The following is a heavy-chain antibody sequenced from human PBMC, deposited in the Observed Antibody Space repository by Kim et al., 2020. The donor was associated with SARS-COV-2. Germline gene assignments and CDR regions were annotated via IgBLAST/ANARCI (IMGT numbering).Heavy chain of an antibody. CDR1: GFTVSSNY. J-gene: IGHJ5*02. Sequence: GGSLRLSCAASGFTVSSNYMSWVRQAPGKGLEWVSVIYSGGSTYYADSVKGRFTISRDNSKNTLYLQMNSLRAEDTAVYYCARDRGLLRYFDWLFPTNWFDPWGQGTLVTVSS. D-gene: IGHD3-9*01. CDR3: ARDRGLLRYFDWLFPTNWFDP. V-gene: IGHV3-66*01. CDR2: IYSGGST.